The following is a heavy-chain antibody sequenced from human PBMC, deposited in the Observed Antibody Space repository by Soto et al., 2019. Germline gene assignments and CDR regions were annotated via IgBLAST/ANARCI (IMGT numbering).Heavy chain of an antibody. CDR1: GFTFSSYA. J-gene: IGHJ6*02. CDR3: ARETYYDFWSGPYYGMDV. Sequence: QVQLVESGGGVXXXXXXLRLSCAASGFTFSSYAMHWVRQAPGKGLEWVAVISYDGSNKYYADSVKGRFPISRDNSKNTLYLQMNSLRAEDTAVYYCARETYYDFWSGPYYGMDVWGQGTTVTVSS. D-gene: IGHD3-3*01. V-gene: IGHV3-30-3*01. CDR2: ISYDGSNK.